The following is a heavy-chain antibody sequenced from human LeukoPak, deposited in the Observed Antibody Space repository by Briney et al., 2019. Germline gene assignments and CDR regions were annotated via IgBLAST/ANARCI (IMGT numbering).Heavy chain of an antibody. V-gene: IGHV3-7*03. D-gene: IGHD2-2*01. CDR1: GFTFTNYW. Sequence: GGPLRLSCVASGFTFTNYWMTWVRQAPGKGLEWVANIKQDQSEKWYVASVKGRFTVSRDNAKNSMYLQMNSLRAEDTAIYYCARSVEEGYCSETSCYAGYWGRGTLVTVSS. CDR3: ARSVEEGYCSETSCYAGY. CDR2: IKQDQSEK. J-gene: IGHJ4*02.